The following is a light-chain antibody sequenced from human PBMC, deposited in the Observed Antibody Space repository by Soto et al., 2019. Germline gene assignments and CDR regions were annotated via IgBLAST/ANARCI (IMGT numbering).Light chain of an antibody. CDR1: SSDVGGYNF. CDR2: DVT. CDR3: CSYRSTITYV. J-gene: IGLJ1*01. V-gene: IGLV2-14*03. Sequence: QSALTQPASVSGSPGQSITMSSTGTSSDVGGYNFVSWYQQHPGKAPKVIIYDVTNRPSGVSNRFSGSKSGNTASLTISGLQAEDEADYYCCSYRSTITYVFGTGTKLTVL.